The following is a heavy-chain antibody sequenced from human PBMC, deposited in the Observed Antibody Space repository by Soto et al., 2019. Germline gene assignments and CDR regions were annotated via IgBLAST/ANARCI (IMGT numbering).Heavy chain of an antibody. V-gene: IGHV3-23*01. Sequence: PGGSLRLSCAASGFTFSSYAMSWVRQAPGKGLEWVSAISGSGGSTYYADSVKGRFTISRDNSKNTLYLQMNSLRTEDTAVYYCAKKIPGDFWSSPDYWGQGTLVTVSS. CDR3: AKKIPGDFWSSPDY. CDR2: ISGSGGST. CDR1: GFTFSSYA. D-gene: IGHD3-3*01. J-gene: IGHJ4*02.